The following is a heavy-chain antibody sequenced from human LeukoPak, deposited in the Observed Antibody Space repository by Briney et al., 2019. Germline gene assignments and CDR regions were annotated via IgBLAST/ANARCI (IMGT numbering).Heavy chain of an antibody. CDR3: ARVPGPDMYYFDC. CDR2: IYYSGST. V-gene: IGHV4-39*07. Sequence: PSETLSLTCTVSGGSISSSSYYWGWIRQPPGKGLEWIGSIYYSGSTYYNPSLKSRVTISVDTSKNQFSLKLSSVTAADTAVYYCARVPGPDMYYFDCWGQGTLVTVSS. J-gene: IGHJ4*02. CDR1: GGSISSSSYY.